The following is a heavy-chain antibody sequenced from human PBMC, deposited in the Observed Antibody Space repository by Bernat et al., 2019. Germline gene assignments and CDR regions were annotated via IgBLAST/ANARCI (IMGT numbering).Heavy chain of an antibody. CDR1: GGSFSGHY. Sequence: QVQLQQWGAGLLKPSETLSLTCAVYGGSFSGHYWSWIRQSPGKGLEWIGEINHSGITNYFPSLQSRVTISVDTSKNQFSLKLTSVTAADTAVYYFARAGGGNAFGIWGPGTMVTVSS. CDR2: INHSGIT. D-gene: IGHD1-26*01. CDR3: ARAGGGNAFGI. V-gene: IGHV4-34*01. J-gene: IGHJ3*02.